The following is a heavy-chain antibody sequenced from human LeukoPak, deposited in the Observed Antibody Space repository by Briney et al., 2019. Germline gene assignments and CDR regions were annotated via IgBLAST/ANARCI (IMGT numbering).Heavy chain of an antibody. CDR1: GFNFAAYP. D-gene: IGHD5-24*01. CDR3: VRDRDGYNY. J-gene: IGHJ4*02. V-gene: IGHV3-74*01. CDR2: IDIDGSTT. Sequence: PGGSLRLSCVASGFNFAAYPMHWVRQVPGKGLEWVARIDIDGSTTHYADSVKGRFTISRDNAKNTLYLQMNILRAEDTAVYYCVRDRDGYNYWGQGTLVTVSS.